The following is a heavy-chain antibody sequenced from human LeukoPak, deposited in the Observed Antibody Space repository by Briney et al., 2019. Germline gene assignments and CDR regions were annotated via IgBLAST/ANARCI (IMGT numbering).Heavy chain of an antibody. V-gene: IGHV4-4*09. Sequence: SETLSLTCTVSGGSISSYYWSWIRQPPGKGLEWIGYIYTSGSTNYNPSLKSRVTISVDTSKNQFSLKLSSVTAADTAVYYCARHAHYDFWSVYYMDVWGKGTTVTVSS. J-gene: IGHJ6*03. CDR2: IYTSGST. CDR3: ARHAHYDFWSVYYMDV. D-gene: IGHD3-3*01. CDR1: GGSISSYY.